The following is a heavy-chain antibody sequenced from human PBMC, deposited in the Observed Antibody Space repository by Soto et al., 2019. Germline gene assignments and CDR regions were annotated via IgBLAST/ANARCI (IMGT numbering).Heavy chain of an antibody. CDR2: IYPGDSDT. CDR1: GYSFTSYW. CDR3: ASNVIDSSRSSWKRREYYYYGMDV. V-gene: IGHV5-51*01. Sequence: PGESLKISCKGSGYSFTSYWIGWVRQMPGKGLEWMGIIYPGDSDTRYSPSFQVQVTISADKSSNTAYLQWSSLKASHTAMYYCASNVIDSSRSSWKRREYYYYGMDVWGQGTTVTVSS. J-gene: IGHJ6*02. D-gene: IGHD6-13*01.